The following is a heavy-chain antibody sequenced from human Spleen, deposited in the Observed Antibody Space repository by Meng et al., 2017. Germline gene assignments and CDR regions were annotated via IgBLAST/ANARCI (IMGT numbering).Heavy chain of an antibody. D-gene: IGHD3-16*02. V-gene: IGHV4-59*12. CDR3: ARGYYDYVWGSYRSYCCFDY. CDR1: GGSISSYY. CDR2: IYYSGST. J-gene: IGHJ4*02. Sequence: SETLSLTCTVSGGSISSYYWSWIRQPPGKGLEWIGYIYYSGSTNYNPSLKSRVTISVDTSKNQFSLKLSSVTAADTAVYYCARGYYDYVWGSYRSYCCFDYWGQGTLVTVSS.